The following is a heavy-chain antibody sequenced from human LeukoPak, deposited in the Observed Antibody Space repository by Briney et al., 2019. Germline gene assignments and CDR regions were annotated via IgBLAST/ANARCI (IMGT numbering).Heavy chain of an antibody. CDR1: GGSFSGYY. Sequence: PETLFLTCTVYGGSFSGYYWSWIRQPPGKGLEWIGEINHSGSTNYNPSLKSRVTVSVDTSKNQFSLKPSSVTAADTAVYYCARARDYARWYFDYWGQGTLVTVSS. CDR3: ARARDYARWYFDY. CDR2: INHSGST. D-gene: IGHD4-17*01. J-gene: IGHJ4*02. V-gene: IGHV4-34*01.